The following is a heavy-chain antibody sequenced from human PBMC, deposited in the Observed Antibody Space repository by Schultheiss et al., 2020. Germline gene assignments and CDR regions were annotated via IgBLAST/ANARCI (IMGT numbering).Heavy chain of an antibody. CDR3: ARYCSSTTCYDIDY. CDR2: IYYSGST. J-gene: IGHJ4*02. D-gene: IGHD2-2*01. V-gene: IGHV4-31*11. CDR1: GGSFSGYY. Sequence: SQTLSLTCAVYGGSFSGYYWSWIRQHPGKGLEWIGYIYYSGSTYYNPSLKSRVTISVDTSKNQFSLKMSSVTAADTAVYYCARYCSSTTCYDIDYWGQGTLVTVSS.